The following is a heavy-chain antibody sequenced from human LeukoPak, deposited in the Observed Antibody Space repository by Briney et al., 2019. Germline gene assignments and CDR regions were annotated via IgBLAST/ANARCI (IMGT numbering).Heavy chain of an antibody. CDR2: IKEDGSEK. Sequence: GGSLRLSCAASGFLFSRYWMSWVRQAPGKGLEWVANIKEDGSEKYYVESMKGRFTISRDNVKNSLYLQVNSLRAEDTAVYYCARDSFETDNDYWGQGTLGTVSS. CDR3: ARDSFETDNDY. D-gene: IGHD1-14*01. CDR1: GFLFSRYW. V-gene: IGHV3-7*01. J-gene: IGHJ4*02.